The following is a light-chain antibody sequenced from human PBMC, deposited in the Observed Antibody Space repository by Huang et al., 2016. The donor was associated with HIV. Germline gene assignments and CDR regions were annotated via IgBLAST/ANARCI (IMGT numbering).Light chain of an antibody. CDR2: GAS. CDR1: QSVSSSY. V-gene: IGKV3-20*01. J-gene: IGKJ3*01. Sequence: EIVLTQSPGTLSLSPGERATLSCRASQSVSSSYLAGYQQKPAQAPRLLIYGASSRATGIQDRFSGSGSGTDFTLTISRLEPEDFAVYYCQQYGSSPLFTFGPGTKVDIK. CDR3: QQYGSSPLFT.